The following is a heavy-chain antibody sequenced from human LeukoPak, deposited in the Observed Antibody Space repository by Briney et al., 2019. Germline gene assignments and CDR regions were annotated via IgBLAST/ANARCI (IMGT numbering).Heavy chain of an antibody. J-gene: IGHJ4*02. D-gene: IGHD3-10*01. V-gene: IGHV1-2*02. CDR1: GYTFTGYY. Sequence: ASVKVSCKASGYTFTGYYIHWVRQAPGQGLEWMGWINPHSGGTNYAQKFQGGVTMTRDTSISTAYMELSRLRSDDTAVYYCARPVVRGVIIPLFDYWGQGTLVTVSS. CDR2: INPHSGGT. CDR3: ARPVVRGVIIPLFDY.